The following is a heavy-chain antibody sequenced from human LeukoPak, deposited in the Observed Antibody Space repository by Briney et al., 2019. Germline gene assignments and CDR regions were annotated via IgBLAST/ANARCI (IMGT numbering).Heavy chain of an antibody. Sequence: SQTLSLTCAISGDSVSSNSATWNWTRQSPSRGLEWLGRTYYTSTWYNDYAVSVKSRISINADTSKNQLSLHLNSVTPEDTAVYFCARGKIGAAGTFVYWGQGTLVTVSS. V-gene: IGHV6-1*01. D-gene: IGHD6-13*01. CDR3: ARGKIGAAGTFVY. CDR2: TYYTSTWYN. CDR1: GDSVSSNSAT. J-gene: IGHJ4*02.